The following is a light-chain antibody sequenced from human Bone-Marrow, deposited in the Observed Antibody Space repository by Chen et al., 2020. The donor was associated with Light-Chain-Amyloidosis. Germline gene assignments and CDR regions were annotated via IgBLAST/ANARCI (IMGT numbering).Light chain of an antibody. V-gene: IGLV3-25*03. CDR3: QSADSSGTYEVI. J-gene: IGLJ2*01. CDR2: RDT. CDR1: DLPTKY. Sequence: SYELTQPPSVSVSPGQTARLTCSGDDLPTKYAYWYQQKPGQASVLVIHRDTERPSGISERFSGSSSGKTATLTISVVQAEDEADYHCQSADSSGTYEVIFGGGTKLTVL.